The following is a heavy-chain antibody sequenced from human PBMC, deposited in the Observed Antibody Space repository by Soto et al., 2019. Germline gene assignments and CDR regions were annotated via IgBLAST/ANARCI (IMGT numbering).Heavy chain of an antibody. D-gene: IGHD2-15*01. Sequence: PSETLSLTCTVSGGSIGSTGYYWGWIRQPPGKGLEWIGNVYFSGSTYYNPSLKSRVTMSVDTPKNQFSLKLTSVTATDTAVYFCARIPLRYSSVYMGMKKDYWGQGTLVTVSS. V-gene: IGHV4-39*01. CDR2: VYFSGST. CDR3: ARIPLRYSSVYMGMKKDY. CDR1: GGSIGSTGYY. J-gene: IGHJ4*02.